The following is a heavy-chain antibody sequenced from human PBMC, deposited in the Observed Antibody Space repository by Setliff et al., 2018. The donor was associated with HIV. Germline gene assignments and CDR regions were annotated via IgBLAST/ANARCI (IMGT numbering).Heavy chain of an antibody. CDR2: IYYHGST. Sequence: PSETLSLTCTVSGGSISSTNYFWGWIRQPPGKGLEWIGTIYYHGSTYYNPSLKSRVTISIDTSKNQFSLQLTSVTAADAAVYYCVRMRLDGGYSYDYWGQGTLVTVSS. V-gene: IGHV4-39*01. J-gene: IGHJ4*02. CDR1: GGSISSTNYF. CDR3: VRMRLDGGYSYDY. D-gene: IGHD5-12*01.